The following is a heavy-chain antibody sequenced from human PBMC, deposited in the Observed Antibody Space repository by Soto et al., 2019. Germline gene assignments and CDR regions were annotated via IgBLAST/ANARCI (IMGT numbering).Heavy chain of an antibody. CDR2: IIPIFGTA. CDR1: GGTFSSYA. V-gene: IGHV1-69*13. D-gene: IGHD5-18*01. Sequence: ASVKVSCKASGGTFSSYAISWVRQAPGQGLEWMGGIIPIFGTANYAQKFQGRVTITADESTSTAYMELSSLRSEDTAVYYCARVSGVTGYYYGMDVWGQGTTVTVSS. J-gene: IGHJ6*02. CDR3: ARVSGVTGYYYGMDV.